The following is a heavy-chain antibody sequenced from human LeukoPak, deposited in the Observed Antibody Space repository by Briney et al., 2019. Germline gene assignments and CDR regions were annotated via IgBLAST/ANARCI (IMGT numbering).Heavy chain of an antibody. Sequence: GASVKVSCKASGYTFTSYGISWVRQAPGQGLEWMGWISAYNGNTNYAQKLQGRVTMNTDTSTSTAYMGLRSLRSDDTAVYYCARGTYCGGDCYSEAFDIWGQGTMVTVSS. D-gene: IGHD2-21*02. CDR2: ISAYNGNT. V-gene: IGHV1-18*01. CDR3: ARGTYCGGDCYSEAFDI. J-gene: IGHJ3*02. CDR1: GYTFTSYG.